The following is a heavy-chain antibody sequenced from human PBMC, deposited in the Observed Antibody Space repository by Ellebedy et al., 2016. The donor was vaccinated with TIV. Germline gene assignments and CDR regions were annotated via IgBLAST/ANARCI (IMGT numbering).Heavy chain of an antibody. J-gene: IGHJ5*02. D-gene: IGHD3-16*01. CDR3: ARDRYQGFGRFDP. CDR1: GFTFSDYY. Sequence: GGSLRLSXAASGFTFSDYYMSWIRQAPGKGLEWVSYISSSGSTIYYADSVKGRFTISRDNAKNSLYLQMNSLRAEDTAVYYCARDRYQGFGRFDPWGQGTLVTVSS. CDR2: ISSSGSTI. V-gene: IGHV3-11*01.